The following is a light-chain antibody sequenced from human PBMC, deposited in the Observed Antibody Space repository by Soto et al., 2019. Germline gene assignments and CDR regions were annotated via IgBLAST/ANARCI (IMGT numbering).Light chain of an antibody. CDR2: GNN. CDR3: QSYDNSLNEWV. V-gene: IGLV1-40*01. CDR1: ASSIAARYD. J-gene: IGLJ3*02. Sequence: QSVLTQPPSVSGAPGQRVTISCTGTASSIAARYDVHWYQQISGKAPKLLIYGNNNRPSGVPDRFSASKSGISASLAITGLQADDEADYYCQSYDNSLNEWVFGGGTKLTVL.